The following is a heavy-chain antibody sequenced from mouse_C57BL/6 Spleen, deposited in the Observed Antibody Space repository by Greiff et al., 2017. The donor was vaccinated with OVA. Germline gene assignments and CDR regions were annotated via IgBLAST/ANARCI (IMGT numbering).Heavy chain of an antibody. D-gene: IGHD1-1*01. CDR2: IHPNSGST. J-gene: IGHJ3*01. CDR3: ARSGYYGTAFAY. CDR1: GYTFTSYW. Sequence: VQLQQPGAELVKPGASVKLSCKASGYTFTSYWMHWVKQRPGQGLEWIGMIHPNSGSTNYNEKFKSKATLTVDKSSSTAYMQLSSLTSEDSAVYYCARSGYYGTAFAYWGQGTLVTVSA. V-gene: IGHV1-64*01.